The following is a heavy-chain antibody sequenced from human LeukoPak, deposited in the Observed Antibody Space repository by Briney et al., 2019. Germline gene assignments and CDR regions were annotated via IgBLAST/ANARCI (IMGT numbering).Heavy chain of an antibody. CDR2: IDYSATT. D-gene: IGHD6-13*01. Sequence: SETLSLTCTVSGGSISGYYWNWIRQPPGKGLEWIGYIDYSATTNYNPSLKSRVTISVDTSKNQFSLKLSSVTAADMAVYYCAKGYSRSNIFDYWGQGTLVTVSS. CDR3: AKGYSRSNIFDY. CDR1: GGSISGYY. J-gene: IGHJ4*02. V-gene: IGHV4-59*01.